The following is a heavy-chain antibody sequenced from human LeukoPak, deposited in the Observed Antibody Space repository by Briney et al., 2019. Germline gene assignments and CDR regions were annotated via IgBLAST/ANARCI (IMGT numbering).Heavy chain of an antibody. CDR3: ARTWIHKNWFDP. CDR1: GGTFSSYA. D-gene: IGHD5-12*01. J-gene: IGHJ5*02. V-gene: IGHV1-69*13. Sequence: GASVKVSCKASGGTFSSYAISWVRQAPGQGLEWMGGIIPIFGTANYAQKFQGRVTITADESTSTAYMELSSLRSEDTAVYYCARTWIHKNWFDPWGQGTLVTVSS. CDR2: IIPIFGTA.